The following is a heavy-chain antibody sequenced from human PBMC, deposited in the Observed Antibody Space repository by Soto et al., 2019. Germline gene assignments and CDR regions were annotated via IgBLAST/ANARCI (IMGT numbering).Heavy chain of an antibody. CDR3: AKEAVAGIRVYFDY. CDR1: GFTFSSYG. Sequence: PGGSLRLSCAASGFTFSSYGMHWVRQAPGKGLEWVAVIWYDGSNKYYADSVKGRFTISRDNSKNTLYLQMNSLRAEDTAVYYCAKEAVAGIRVYFDYWGQGTLVTVSS. J-gene: IGHJ4*02. CDR2: IWYDGSNK. V-gene: IGHV3-30*02. D-gene: IGHD6-19*01.